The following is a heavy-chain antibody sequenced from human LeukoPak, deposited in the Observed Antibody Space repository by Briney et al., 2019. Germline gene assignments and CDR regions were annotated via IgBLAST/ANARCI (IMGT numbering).Heavy chain of an antibody. Sequence: SVKVSCKASGGTFSSYAISWVRQAPGQGLEWMGGIIPIFGTANYAQKFQGRVTITADESTSTAYMELSSLRSEDTAVYHCARGASSSWYVFGAFDIWGQGTMVTVSS. J-gene: IGHJ3*02. D-gene: IGHD6-13*01. CDR3: ARGASSSWYVFGAFDI. V-gene: IGHV1-69*13. CDR1: GGTFSSYA. CDR2: IIPIFGTA.